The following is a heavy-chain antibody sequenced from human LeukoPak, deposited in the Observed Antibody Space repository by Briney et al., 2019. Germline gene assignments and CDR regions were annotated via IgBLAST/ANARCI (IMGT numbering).Heavy chain of an antibody. D-gene: IGHD3-22*01. CDR3: AKYSYDSSGTLDY. CDR2: ISGSGGST. V-gene: IGHV3-23*01. Sequence: GGSLRLSCAAPGFTFNTYDMSWVRQAPGKGLEWVSAISGSGGSTYYADSVKGRFTISRDNSKNTLYLQMNSLRAEDTTVYYCAKYSYDSSGTLDYWGQGTLVTVSS. CDR1: GFTFNTYD. J-gene: IGHJ4*02.